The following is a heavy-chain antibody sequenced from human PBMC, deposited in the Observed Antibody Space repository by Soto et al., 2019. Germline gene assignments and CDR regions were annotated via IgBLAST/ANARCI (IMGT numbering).Heavy chain of an antibody. V-gene: IGHV1-46*01. CDR1: GYTFTTYF. D-gene: IGHD6-19*01. Sequence: QVQLVQSGAEVKKPGASVKVSCKASGYTFTTYFMHWVRQAPGQGLEWMGIINPSDGTATYAQKFQGRVTMTRDTSTSTVYIELSSLRSEDTAVYYCARVQFASGWRYAGDYWGKGTLVTVSS. CDR2: INPSDGTA. CDR3: ARVQFASGWRYAGDY. J-gene: IGHJ4*02.